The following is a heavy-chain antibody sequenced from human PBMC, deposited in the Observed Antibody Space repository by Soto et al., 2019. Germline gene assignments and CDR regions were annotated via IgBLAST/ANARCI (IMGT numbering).Heavy chain of an antibody. J-gene: IGHJ4*02. Sequence: PSETLSLTCTVSGGSVSSGSYYWSWIRQPPGKGLEWIGYIYYSGSTNYNPSLKSRVAVSVDTSKNQFSLRLSSVTAADTAVYYCANRYCDGSGYLHDYWGQGILVTVSS. V-gene: IGHV4-61*01. CDR1: GGSVSSGSYY. CDR3: ANRYCDGSGYLHDY. CDR2: IYYSGST. D-gene: IGHD3-22*01.